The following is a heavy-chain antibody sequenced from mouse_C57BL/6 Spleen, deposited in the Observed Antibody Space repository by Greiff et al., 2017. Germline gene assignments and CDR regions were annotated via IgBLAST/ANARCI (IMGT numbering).Heavy chain of an antibody. D-gene: IGHD2-2*01. CDR3: ACCGYPQYYFDY. J-gene: IGHJ2*01. CDR2: INPSNGGT. CDR1: GYTFTSYW. Sequence: QVQLKQPGTELVKPGDSVTLSCKASGYTFTSYWMHWVKQRPGQGLAWIGNINPSNGGTNYNAKFKSKATLTVDKCSSTAYMQLSSLTSEDSAVYYSACCGYPQYYFDYWGQGTTLTVSS. V-gene: IGHV1-53*01.